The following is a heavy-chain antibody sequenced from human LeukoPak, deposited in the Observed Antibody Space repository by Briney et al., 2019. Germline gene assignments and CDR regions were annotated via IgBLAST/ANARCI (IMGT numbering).Heavy chain of an antibody. J-gene: IGHJ4*02. CDR3: ARVREYVLDY. Sequence: SETLSLTCAVSGGSISSSNWWSWVRQPPGKGLEWIGEIYHSGSTNYNPSLKSRVTISVDTSKNQFSLKLSSVTAADTAVYYCARVREYVLDYWGQGTLVTVSS. V-gene: IGHV4-4*02. CDR1: GGSISSSNW. CDR2: IYHSGST. D-gene: IGHD2-15*01.